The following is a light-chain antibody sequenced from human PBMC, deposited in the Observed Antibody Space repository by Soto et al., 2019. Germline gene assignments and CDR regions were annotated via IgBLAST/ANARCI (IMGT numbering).Light chain of an antibody. CDR3: QQSYSSTPT. V-gene: IGKV3D-20*02. J-gene: IGKJ1*01. CDR1: QSVSTSY. Sequence: DIVLTQSPGALSLSPGDRATLSCSASQSVSTSYLAWYQQKPGQAPRLRIYDASYRATGIQARVSGSRSGPDFTRNISSLQPEDLATYYGQQSYSSTPTFGQGTKVDIK. CDR2: DAS.